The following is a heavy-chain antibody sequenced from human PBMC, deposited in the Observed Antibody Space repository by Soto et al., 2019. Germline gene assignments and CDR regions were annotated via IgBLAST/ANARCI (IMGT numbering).Heavy chain of an antibody. J-gene: IGHJ4*02. CDR3: ARGADYDFWSGYYTTSGLDY. CDR2: INSDGSST. Sequence: GGSLRLSCAASGFTFSSYWMHWVRQAPGKGLVWVSRINSDGSSTSYADSVKGRFTISRDNAKNTLYLQMNSLRAEDTAVYYCARGADYDFWSGYYTTSGLDYWGQGTLVTVSS. CDR1: GFTFSSYW. V-gene: IGHV3-74*01. D-gene: IGHD3-3*01.